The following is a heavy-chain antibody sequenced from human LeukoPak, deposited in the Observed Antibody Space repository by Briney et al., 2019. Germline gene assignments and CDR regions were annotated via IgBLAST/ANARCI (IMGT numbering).Heavy chain of an antibody. D-gene: IGHD3-16*01. CDR1: GATFSNYA. CDR2: IIPFFGTP. J-gene: IGHJ5*02. V-gene: IGHV1-69*05. CDR3: ARAAGFNYDGXKWXDP. Sequence: SVKVSCKASGATFSNYAINWVRQAPGQGLEWMGGIIPFFGTPNYAQKFQGRLTITTDESASTAYMELSSLKSEDTAIYFCARAAGFNYDGXKWXDPXGQGXXVTV.